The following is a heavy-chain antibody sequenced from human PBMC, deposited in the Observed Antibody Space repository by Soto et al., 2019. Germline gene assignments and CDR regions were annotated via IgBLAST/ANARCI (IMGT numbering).Heavy chain of an antibody. D-gene: IGHD2-2*02. Sequence: GASVKVSCKTSGYTFTSSGISWVRRAPGQGLEWMGWISTYNGNTNYAQKFQGRVTMTTDTSTSTASMELRSLRSDDTAVYYCARDGFCSSXSCYTRVDYSYYYGMDVWGQGTTVTVSS. CDR2: ISTYNGNT. V-gene: IGHV1-18*04. CDR1: GYTFTSSG. J-gene: IGHJ6*02. CDR3: ARDGFCSSXSCYTRVDYSYYYGMDV.